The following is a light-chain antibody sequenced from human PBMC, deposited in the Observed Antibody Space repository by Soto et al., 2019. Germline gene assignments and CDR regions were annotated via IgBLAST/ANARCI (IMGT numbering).Light chain of an antibody. J-gene: IGKJ5*01. CDR3: QQYGSSPPIT. CDR1: QTVSSSY. V-gene: IGKV3-20*01. Sequence: ETVMTQSPATLPVSPGERATLSCRASQTVSSSYLAWYQQKPGQAPRLLIYGVSSRATGIPDRFSGSGSGTDFTLTISRLEPEDFAVYYCQQYGSSPPITFGQGTRLEIK. CDR2: GVS.